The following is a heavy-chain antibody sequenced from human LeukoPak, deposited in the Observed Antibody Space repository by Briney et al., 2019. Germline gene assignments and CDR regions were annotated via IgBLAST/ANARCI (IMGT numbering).Heavy chain of an antibody. D-gene: IGHD6-25*01. J-gene: IGHJ4*02. CDR1: GYTFISYY. V-gene: IGHV1-18*04. CDR3: ARGPGYTSGDYYFDY. CDR2: ISAYNGNT. Sequence: ASVKVSCKASGYTFISYYMHWVRQAPGQGLEWMGWISAYNGNTIYAQKLQGRVTMTTDTSTSTAYMELRSLRSDDTAVYYCARGPGYTSGDYYFDYWGQGTLVTVSS.